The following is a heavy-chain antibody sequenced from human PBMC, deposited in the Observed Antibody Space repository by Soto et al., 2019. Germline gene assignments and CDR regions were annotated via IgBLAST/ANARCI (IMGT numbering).Heavy chain of an antibody. CDR1: GGSISSYY. CDR2: IYYSGST. CDR3: ERDSPAAGTYNWFDP. J-gene: IGHJ5*02. V-gene: IGHV4-59*01. D-gene: IGHD6-13*01. Sequence: SETLSLTCTVSGGSISSYYWSWIRQPPGKGLEWIGYIYYSGSTNYNPSLKSRVTISVDTSKNQFSLKLSSVTAADTAVYYCERDSPAAGTYNWFDPWGHGTLVTVSS.